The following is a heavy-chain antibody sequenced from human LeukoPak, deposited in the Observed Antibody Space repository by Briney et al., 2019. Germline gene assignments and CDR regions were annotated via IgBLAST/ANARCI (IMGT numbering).Heavy chain of an antibody. Sequence: GGSLRLSCAASGFTFSSYAMIWVRQAPGKGLDWVSSISDNGDDTYYADSVKGRFTISRDKSTNTLYLQMNSLRADDTAVYYCAKGYCGNCVAVDYWGQGTLVTVSS. D-gene: IGHD4-23*01. CDR3: AKGYCGNCVAVDY. V-gene: IGHV3-23*01. CDR1: GFTFSSYA. CDR2: ISDNGDDT. J-gene: IGHJ4*02.